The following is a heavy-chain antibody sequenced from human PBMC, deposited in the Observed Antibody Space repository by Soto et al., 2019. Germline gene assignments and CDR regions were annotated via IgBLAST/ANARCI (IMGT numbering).Heavy chain of an antibody. D-gene: IGHD3-10*01. V-gene: IGHV6-1*01. CDR3: ARDAFGHGILWFGEAWKGMDV. CDR1: WDSVSSNSAA. Sequence: PSQTLSLTCAISWDSVSSNSAAWNWIRQSPSRGLEWLGRTYYRSKWYNDYAVSVKSRITINPDTSKNQFSLQLNSVTPEDTAVYYSARDAFGHGILWFGEAWKGMDVCGQRTTVTFCS. CDR2: TYYRSKWYN. J-gene: IGHJ6*02.